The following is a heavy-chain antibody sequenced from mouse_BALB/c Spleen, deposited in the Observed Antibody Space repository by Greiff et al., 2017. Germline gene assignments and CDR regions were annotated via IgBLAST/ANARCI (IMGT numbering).Heavy chain of an antibody. CDR2: ISSGSSTI. CDR3: ARYYYGSRDYYAMDY. D-gene: IGHD1-1*01. J-gene: IGHJ4*01. Sequence: EVKLMESGGGLVQPGGSRKLSCAASGFTFSSFGMHWVRQAPEKGLECVAYISSGSSTIYYADTVKGRFTISRDNPKNTLFLQMTSLRSEDTAMYYCARYYYGSRDYYAMDYWGQGTSVTVSS. V-gene: IGHV5-17*02. CDR1: GFTFSSFG.